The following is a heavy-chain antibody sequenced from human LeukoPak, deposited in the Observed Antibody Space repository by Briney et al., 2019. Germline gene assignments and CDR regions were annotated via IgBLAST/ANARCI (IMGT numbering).Heavy chain of an antibody. V-gene: IGHV1-18*01. Sequence: ASVKVSCKASGYTFSSYGISWVRQAPGQGLEWMGWISAYNGNTKYARKFQGRVTMTTDTSTSTAYMELRSLRSDDTAVYYCAREFPVDYYDNLQIGDAFDIWGQGTMVTVSS. D-gene: IGHD3-22*01. CDR3: AREFPVDYYDNLQIGDAFDI. CDR1: GYTFSSYG. CDR2: ISAYNGNT. J-gene: IGHJ3*02.